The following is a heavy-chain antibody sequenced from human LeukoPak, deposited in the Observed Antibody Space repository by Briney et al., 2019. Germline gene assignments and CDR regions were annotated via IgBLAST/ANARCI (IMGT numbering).Heavy chain of an antibody. J-gene: IGHJ4*02. D-gene: IGHD6-13*01. CDR1: GFTFSSYG. CDR2: IRYDRSNK. V-gene: IGHV3-30*02. Sequence: PGGSLRLSCAASGFTFSSYGMHWVRQAPGKGLEWVAFIRYDRSNKYYADSVKGRFTISRDNSKNTLYLQMNSLRAEDTAVYYCAKGRWEQLVRYYFDYWGQGTLVTVSS. CDR3: AKGRWEQLVRYYFDY.